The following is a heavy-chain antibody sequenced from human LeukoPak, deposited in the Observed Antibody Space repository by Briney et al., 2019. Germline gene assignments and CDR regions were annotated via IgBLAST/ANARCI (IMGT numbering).Heavy chain of an antibody. Sequence: GGSLRLSCGASGFTFSTYWMHWVRQAPGKGLVWVSRINSDGSSTGYADSVKGRFTISRDNAKNTLSLQMNSLRAEDTAVYYCAKSMDILTGYLWSLDYWGQGTLVTVSS. J-gene: IGHJ4*02. CDR2: INSDGSST. V-gene: IGHV3-74*01. CDR3: AKSMDILTGYLWSLDY. D-gene: IGHD3-9*01. CDR1: GFTFSTYW.